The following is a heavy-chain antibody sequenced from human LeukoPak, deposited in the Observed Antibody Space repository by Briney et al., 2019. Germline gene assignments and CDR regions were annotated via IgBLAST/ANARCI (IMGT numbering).Heavy chain of an antibody. CDR1: GGPISSGGYY. CDR3: ARDAIAARFFDY. J-gene: IGHJ4*02. D-gene: IGHD6-6*01. Sequence: PSETLSLTCTVSGGPISSGGYYWRWIRQPPGKGLEWIGYIYHSGSTYYNPSLKSRVTISVDRSKNQFSLKLSSVTAADTAVYYCARDAIAARFFDYWGQGTLVTVSS. V-gene: IGHV4-30-2*01. CDR2: IYHSGST.